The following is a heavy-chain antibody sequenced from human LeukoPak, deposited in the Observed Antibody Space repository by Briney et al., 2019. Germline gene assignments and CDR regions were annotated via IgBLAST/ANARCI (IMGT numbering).Heavy chain of an antibody. V-gene: IGHV4-39*01. CDR1: GGSISSSSYY. CDR3: ARQWLYDSSGYYGPRWFDP. D-gene: IGHD3-22*01. J-gene: IGHJ5*02. CDR2: IYYSGST. Sequence: SETLSLTCTVSGGSISSSSYYWGWIRQPPGKGLEWIGSIYYSGSTYYNPSLKSRVIISVDTSKNQFSLKLNSVTAADTAVYYCARQWLYDSSGYYGPRWFDPWGQGTLVTVSS.